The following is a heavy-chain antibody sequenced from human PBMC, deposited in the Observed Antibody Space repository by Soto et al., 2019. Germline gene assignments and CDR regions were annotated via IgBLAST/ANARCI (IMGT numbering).Heavy chain of an antibody. CDR1: GGSIRSGDNY. Sequence: SETLSLTCTVSGGSIRSGDNYWSWIRQPPGKGLEWIGYIYYRGSTYYNQSLKSRVTISVDTSMNQFSLTLTSVTAADTAVYYCARDPARGGGSYLGYFDYWGQGTPVTVS. CDR2: IYYRGST. V-gene: IGHV4-30-4*01. J-gene: IGHJ4*02. D-gene: IGHD1-26*01. CDR3: ARDPARGGGSYLGYFDY.